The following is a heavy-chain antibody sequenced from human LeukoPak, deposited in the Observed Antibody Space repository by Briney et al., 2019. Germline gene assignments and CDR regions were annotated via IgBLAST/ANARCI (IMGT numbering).Heavy chain of an antibody. D-gene: IGHD1-26*01. Sequence: ASVKVSCKASGYTLTDYYMHWVRQAPGQGLEWMGWINPNSGDTNYAQKFQGRVTMTRDTSISTAYMDLSRLTSDDTAIYYCARDWRGSYFPDFWGQGTLVTVSS. J-gene: IGHJ4*02. CDR3: ARDWRGSYFPDF. CDR2: INPNSGDT. V-gene: IGHV1-2*02. CDR1: GYTLTDYY.